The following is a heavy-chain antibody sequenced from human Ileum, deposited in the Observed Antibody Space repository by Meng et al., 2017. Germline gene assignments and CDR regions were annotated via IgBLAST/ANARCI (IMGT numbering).Heavy chain of an antibody. CDR1: GFTFGTYA. Sequence: GESLKISCEASGFTFGTYAMSWVRQAPGKGLEWVSGVRGSDGATFYADSVKGRFTVSRDNAKNTLYLLMNGLRADDTAVYHCAKGMRGASFNELDYWGQGTLVTVSS. CDR3: AKGMRGASFNELDY. CDR2: VRGSDGAT. V-gene: IGHV3-23*01. J-gene: IGHJ4*02. D-gene: IGHD1-26*01.